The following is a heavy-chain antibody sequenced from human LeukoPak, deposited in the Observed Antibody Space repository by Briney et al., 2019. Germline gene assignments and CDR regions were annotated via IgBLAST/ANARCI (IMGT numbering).Heavy chain of an antibody. J-gene: IGHJ4*02. V-gene: IGHV4-39*01. Sequence: SETLSLTRTVSGGSIDSRSYYWDWIRQAPGKGLEWIGTIYHSGSTEYNPSLKSRVAIFVDTSKNQSSLILHSVAAADTAVYYCARRSEFDNTHYHYFDYWGQGALVTVSS. CDR1: GGSIDSRSYY. CDR2: IYHSGST. CDR3: ARRSEFDNTHYHYFDY. D-gene: IGHD2-15*01.